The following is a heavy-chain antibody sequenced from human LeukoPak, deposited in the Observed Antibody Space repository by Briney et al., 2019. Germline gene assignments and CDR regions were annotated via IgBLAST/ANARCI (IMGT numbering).Heavy chain of an antibody. CDR2: IYYSGST. V-gene: IGHV4-39*07. CDR3: ARDRVGAYYFDY. Sequence: SETLSLTCTVSGGSISSSSYYWGWIRQPPGKGLEWIGSIYYSGSTYYNPSLKSRVTISVDTSKNQFSLKLSSVTAADTAVYYSARDRVGAYYFDYWGQGTLVTVSS. D-gene: IGHD5-24*01. CDR1: GGSISSSSYY. J-gene: IGHJ4*02.